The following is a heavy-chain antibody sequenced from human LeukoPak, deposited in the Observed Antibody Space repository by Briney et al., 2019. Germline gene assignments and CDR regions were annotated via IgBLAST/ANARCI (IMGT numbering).Heavy chain of an antibody. CDR3: ARGRRWFDP. J-gene: IGHJ5*02. CDR1: GGSISSYY. V-gene: IGHV4-4*09. Sequence: SETLSLTCTVSGGSISSYYWSWIRQPPGKGLEWIGYIYTSGSTNYNPSLKSRVTISVDTSKNQFSLKLSSVTAADTGVYYCARGRRWFDPWGQGTLVTVSS. CDR2: IYTSGST.